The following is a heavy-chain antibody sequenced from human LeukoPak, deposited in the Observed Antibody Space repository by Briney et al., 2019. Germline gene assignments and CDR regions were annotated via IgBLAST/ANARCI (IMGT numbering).Heavy chain of an antibody. CDR2: INHSGST. Sequence: SETLSLTCAVYGGSFSGYYWSWIRQPPGKGLEWIGEINHSGSTNYNPSLKSRVTISVDTSKNQFSLKLSSVTAADTVVYYCARGQVVVVPAAMYYYYYMDVWGKGTTVTVSS. V-gene: IGHV4-34*01. D-gene: IGHD2-2*01. CDR3: ARGQVVVVPAAMYYYYYMDV. J-gene: IGHJ6*03. CDR1: GGSFSGYY.